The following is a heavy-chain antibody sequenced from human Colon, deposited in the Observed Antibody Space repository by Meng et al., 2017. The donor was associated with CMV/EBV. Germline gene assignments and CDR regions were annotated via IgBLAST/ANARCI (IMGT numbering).Heavy chain of an antibody. CDR1: GIMLSNYK. J-gene: IGHJ3*02. CDR3: ARNYCSSVNCNLGDGLNM. CDR2: ISYDGTKT. V-gene: IGHV3-30*03. Sequence: GESLKISCGVSGIMLSNYKMYWVRQAPGKGLEWVAVISYDGTKTDYADSVKGRFSISRDNPKNTLYLQMNSLRPEDTAVYYCARNYCSSVNCNLGDGLNMWGQGTRVTVSS. D-gene: IGHD2-2*01.